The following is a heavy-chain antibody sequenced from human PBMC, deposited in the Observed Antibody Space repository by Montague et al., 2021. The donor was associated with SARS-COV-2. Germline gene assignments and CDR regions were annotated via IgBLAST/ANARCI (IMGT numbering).Heavy chain of an antibody. J-gene: IGHJ4*02. CDR2: IYYSGST. Sequence: SETLSLTCTVSGGPISSYYWSWIRQPPGKGLEWIGYIYYSGSTNYNPSLKSRVTISVDTSKNQFSLKLSSVTAADTAVYYCARVGVITTWFYFDYWGQGTLVTVSS. CDR3: ARVGVITTWFYFDY. CDR1: GGPISSYY. V-gene: IGHV4-59*01. D-gene: IGHD3-22*01.